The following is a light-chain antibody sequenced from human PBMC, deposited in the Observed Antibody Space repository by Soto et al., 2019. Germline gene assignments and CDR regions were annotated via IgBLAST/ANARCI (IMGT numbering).Light chain of an antibody. Sequence: QSALTQPASVSGSPGQSITISCTGTSSDVGGYNFVSWYQQHPGKAPKLMIYDVSNRPSGVSNRFSGSKSGITASLTISGLQAEDEAEYYCNSYTGSSTLVVFGGGTKLTVL. CDR3: NSYTGSSTLVV. CDR2: DVS. CDR1: SSDVGGYNF. J-gene: IGLJ2*01. V-gene: IGLV2-14*01.